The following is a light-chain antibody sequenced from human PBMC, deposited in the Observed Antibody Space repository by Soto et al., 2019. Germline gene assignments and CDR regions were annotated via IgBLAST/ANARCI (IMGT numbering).Light chain of an antibody. CDR1: QSVSSSY. J-gene: IGKJ1*01. V-gene: IGKV3-20*01. CDR3: QQYGSSRT. CDR2: GAS. Sequence: DMVVTQSPGTLSLSPGERATLSCRASQSVSSSYLAWYHQKRGQAPRLLIYGASSRATCIADRFSGSGSGTDFPLTSSRLEPEDVAVYYCQQYGSSRTFGQGTKVQLK.